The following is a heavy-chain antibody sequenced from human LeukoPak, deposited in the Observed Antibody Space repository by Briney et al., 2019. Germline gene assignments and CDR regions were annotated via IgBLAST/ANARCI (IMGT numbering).Heavy chain of an antibody. V-gene: IGHV4-59*08. J-gene: IGHJ6*02. Sequence: SETLSLTCTVSGRSINNYHWLWLGQSPGRAREGFGYILYSGHTTYNPSLKSRVTMSEDTSRNQLSLKLNSVTAADTAVYYCARQFNKSGMDVWGQGTTVTVSS. CDR3: ARQFNKSGMDV. CDR1: GRSINNYH. CDR2: ILYSGHT.